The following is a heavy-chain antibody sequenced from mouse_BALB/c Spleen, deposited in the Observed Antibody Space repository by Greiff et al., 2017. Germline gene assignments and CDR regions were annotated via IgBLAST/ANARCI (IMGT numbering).Heavy chain of an antibody. CDR2: ISSGSSTI. CDR3: ARSLLRLPFDY. CDR1: GFTFSSFG. Sequence: EVQGVESGGGLVQPGGSRKLSCAASGFTFSSFGMHWVRQAPEKGLEWVAYISSGSSTIYYADTVKGRFTISRDNPKNTLFLQMTSLRSEDTAMYYCARSLLRLPFDYWGQGTTLTVSS. J-gene: IGHJ2*01. V-gene: IGHV5-17*02. D-gene: IGHD1-2*01.